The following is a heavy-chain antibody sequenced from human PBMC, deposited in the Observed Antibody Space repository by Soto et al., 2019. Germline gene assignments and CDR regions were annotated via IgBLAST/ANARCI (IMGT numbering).Heavy chain of an antibody. CDR1: GFTFSSYD. CDR2: IRSNGGIT. Sequence: EVQLAESGGGMVQPGGSLRLSCGASGFTFSSYDMHWVRQARGKGLEYVSSIRSNGGITYYGNSVKGRFTISRDNSKNTLYLQMGSLRAEDMAVYYCVRRVSGNYDYWGQGTLVTVSS. V-gene: IGHV3-64*01. CDR3: VRRVSGNYDY. J-gene: IGHJ4*02. D-gene: IGHD1-7*01.